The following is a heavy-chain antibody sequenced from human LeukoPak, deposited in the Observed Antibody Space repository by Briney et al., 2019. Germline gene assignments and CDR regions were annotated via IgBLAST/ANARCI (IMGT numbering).Heavy chain of an antibody. D-gene: IGHD2-2*01. V-gene: IGHV3-23*01. CDR3: AKGPVVPIATYFFDF. Sequence: PGGSLRLSCAASGFTFSSYAMTWVRQAPGKGLEWVSAVRGSGDTTYYADSVQGRFSISRDNSKNTLYVQMNSLSPEDTAIYYCAKGPVVPIATYFFDFWGPGTLVIVSS. CDR2: VRGSGDTT. J-gene: IGHJ4*02. CDR1: GFTFSSYA.